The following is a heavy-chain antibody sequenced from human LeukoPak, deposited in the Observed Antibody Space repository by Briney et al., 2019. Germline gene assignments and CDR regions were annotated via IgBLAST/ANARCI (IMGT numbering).Heavy chain of an antibody. J-gene: IGHJ6*02. D-gene: IGHD4-23*01. CDR3: ARIRSGGPYYYGMDV. Sequence: EASVKVSCKASGYTFTSYYMHWVRQAPGQGLDWMGIINPSGGSTSYAQKFQGRVTMTRDTSTSTVYMELSSLRSEDTAVYYCARIRSGGPYYYGMDVWGQGTTVTVSS. CDR2: INPSGGST. V-gene: IGHV1-46*01. CDR1: GYTFTSYY.